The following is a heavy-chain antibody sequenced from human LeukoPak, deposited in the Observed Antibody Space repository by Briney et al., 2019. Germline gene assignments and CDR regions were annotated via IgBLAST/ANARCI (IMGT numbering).Heavy chain of an antibody. CDR1: GFTFSSYA. CDR3: ARTRLGRYFDS. CDR2: VSGSAGTT. V-gene: IGHV3-23*01. Sequence: RGSLRLSCAASGFTFSSYAMSWVRQARGKGLEWVSAVSGSAGTTYYADSVKGRFTISRDNSKNTLYLQMNSLRAEDTALYYCARTRLGRYFDSWGQGTLVTVSS. J-gene: IGHJ4*02.